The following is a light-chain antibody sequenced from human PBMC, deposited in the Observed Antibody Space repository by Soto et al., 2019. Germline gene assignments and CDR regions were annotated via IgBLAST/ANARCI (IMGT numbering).Light chain of an antibody. Sequence: DIQLTRSPSFLSASVGDRVTITCRASQDISRYLAWYQQKAGKAPKLLIYAASTLQKGVPSRFSGSGSGTEFTLTISSLQPDDFATYYCQQLNTYPLFTFGPGTEVDI. CDR2: AAS. V-gene: IGKV1-9*01. J-gene: IGKJ3*01. CDR3: QQLNTYPLFT. CDR1: QDISRY.